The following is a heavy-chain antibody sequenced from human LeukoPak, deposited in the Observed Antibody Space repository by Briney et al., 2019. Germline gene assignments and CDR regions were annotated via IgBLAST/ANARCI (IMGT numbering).Heavy chain of an antibody. V-gene: IGHV3-7*01. J-gene: IGHJ4*02. CDR3: ARDRGRVLDY. CDR2: IKQDGSEK. CDR1: GFTFSSYG. Sequence: GGSLRLSCAASGFTFSSYGMSWVRQAPGKGLEWVANIKQDGSEKYYVDSVKGRFTISRDNAKNSLYLQMNSLRAEDTAVYYCARDRGRVLDYWGQGTLVTVSS. D-gene: IGHD3-16*01.